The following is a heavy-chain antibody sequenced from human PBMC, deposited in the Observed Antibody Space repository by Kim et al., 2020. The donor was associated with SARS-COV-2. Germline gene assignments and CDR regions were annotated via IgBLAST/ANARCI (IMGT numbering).Heavy chain of an antibody. V-gene: IGHV1-2*02. CDR1: GYTFTDYI. Sequence: ASVKVSCKASGYTFTDYIIHWVRQAPGQGLEWMGWINPNSGATNSAQKFQGRLIMTRDTSISTAYMELSSLRSDDTAIYYCARARSITTTAYPNCLDPWGQGTLVTVSS. CDR2: INPNSGAT. CDR3: ARARSITTTAYPNCLDP. D-gene: IGHD1-1*01. J-gene: IGHJ5*02.